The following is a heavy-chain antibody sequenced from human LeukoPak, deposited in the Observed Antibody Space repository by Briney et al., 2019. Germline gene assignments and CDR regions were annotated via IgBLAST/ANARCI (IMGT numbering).Heavy chain of an antibody. CDR3: CFGVVIIGIDY. V-gene: IGHV3-11*04. J-gene: IGHJ4*02. Sequence: GGSLRLSCAASGFTLRDYYMSWIRQAPGTGLEGVSYISSSGNTIYCADYVKGRFTISRDNAKNSLYLQMNSQRAEGTAVYYCCFGVVIIGIDYWGQGTLVTVSS. CDR2: ISSSGNTI. CDR1: GFTLRDYY. D-gene: IGHD3-3*01.